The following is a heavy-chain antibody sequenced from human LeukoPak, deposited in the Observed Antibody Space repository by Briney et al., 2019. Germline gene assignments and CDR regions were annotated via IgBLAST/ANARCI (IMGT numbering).Heavy chain of an antibody. V-gene: IGHV4-4*02. D-gene: IGHD2-2*01. J-gene: IGHJ4*02. CDR1: GGSISSSNW. Sequence: PSETLSLTCAVSGGSISSSNWWTWVRQPPGKGLEWIGEISSQSGSANYNPSLMRRVTISVDKSKNQFSLRLSSETAADTAVYYCAKIYCSSITCYVDFWGQGTLVTVSS. CDR2: ISSQSGSA. CDR3: AKIYCSSITCYVDF.